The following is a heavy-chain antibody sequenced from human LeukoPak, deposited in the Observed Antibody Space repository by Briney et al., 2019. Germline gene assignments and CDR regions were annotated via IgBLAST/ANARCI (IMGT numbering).Heavy chain of an antibody. CDR2: SSGSGTGGYT. D-gene: IGHD6-19*01. CDR1: GFTFSSYD. Sequence: GGSLRLSCAASGFTFSSYDMSWVRQAPGKGLEWVSVSSGSGTGGYTHYADSVKGRFTISRDNSKNTLYLQMNSLRAEDTAVYYCAKVHSSGWSFDYWGQGTLVTVSS. CDR3: AKVHSSGWSFDY. V-gene: IGHV3-23*01. J-gene: IGHJ4*02.